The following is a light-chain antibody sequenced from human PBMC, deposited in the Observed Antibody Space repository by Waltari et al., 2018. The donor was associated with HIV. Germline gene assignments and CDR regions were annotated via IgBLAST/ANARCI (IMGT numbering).Light chain of an antibody. J-gene: IGLJ1*01. CDR2: EDT. V-gene: IGLV6-57*02. Sequence: KFMLTQPHSVSESPGRTVTISCTGSSGNIARNHVQWYRQRPGSAPTTVIYEDTKRPSGVPDRFSGSKSGNTASLTISGLQAEDEADYYCCSSAGRYTFVFGTGTKVTVL. CDR1: SGNIARNH. CDR3: CSSAGRYTFV.